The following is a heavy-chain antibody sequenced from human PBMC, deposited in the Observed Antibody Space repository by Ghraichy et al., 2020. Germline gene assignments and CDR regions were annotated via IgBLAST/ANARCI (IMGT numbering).Heavy chain of an antibody. CDR3: ARDQSSGYHWFDP. CDR2: IYYSGST. Sequence: SETLSLTCTVSGGSISSYYWSWIRQPPGKGLEWIGYIYYSGSTNYNPSLKSRVTISVDTSKNQFSLKLSSVTAADTAVYYCARDQSSGYHWFDPWGQGTLVTVSS. V-gene: IGHV4-59*01. J-gene: IGHJ5*02. D-gene: IGHD3-22*01. CDR1: GGSISSYY.